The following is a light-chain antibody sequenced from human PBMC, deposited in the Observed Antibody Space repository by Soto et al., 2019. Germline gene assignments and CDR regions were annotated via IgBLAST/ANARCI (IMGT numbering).Light chain of an antibody. CDR2: DVT. V-gene: IGLV2-14*03. CDR3: NSYTSISPVV. Sequence: QSALTQPASVSGSPGQAITISCTGTSGDVGGYNDVSWYQHLPGKAPKLMIYDVTNRPSGVSDRFSGSRSGNAASLTIAGLAAEDEDDYCRNSYTSISPVVFGGGTKLTVL. CDR1: SGDVGGYND. J-gene: IGLJ2*01.